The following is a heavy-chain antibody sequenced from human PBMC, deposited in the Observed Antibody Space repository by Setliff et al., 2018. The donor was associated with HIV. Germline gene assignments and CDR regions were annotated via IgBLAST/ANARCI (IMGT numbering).Heavy chain of an antibody. D-gene: IGHD1-1*01. CDR1: GFTFSSYW. V-gene: IGHV3-7*03. CDR3: AREAYRLPWIDN. Sequence: GGSLRLSCAASGFTFSSYWMSWVRQPPGKGLEWVANIKQDGSEKYYMDSVKGRFTISRDNAKNSLYLQMNSLRAEDTAVYYCAREAYRLPWIDNWGQGTLVTVSS. CDR2: IKQDGSEK. J-gene: IGHJ4*02.